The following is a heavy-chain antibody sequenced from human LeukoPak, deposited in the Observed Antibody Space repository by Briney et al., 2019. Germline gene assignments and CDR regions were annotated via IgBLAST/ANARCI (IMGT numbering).Heavy chain of an antibody. CDR1: GFTFSIYA. CDR3: VKGDTVTTRPNFDY. J-gene: IGHJ4*02. V-gene: IGHV3-23*01. CDR2: ISGGGGST. D-gene: IGHD4-17*01. Sequence: GGSLRLSCAASGFTFSIYAMTCVRQAPGKGLEWVSVISGGGGSTYYGDSVKGRFTISRDNSKNTLFLQMNTLRVEDTAIYYCVKGDTVTTRPNFDYWGQGTLVTVSS.